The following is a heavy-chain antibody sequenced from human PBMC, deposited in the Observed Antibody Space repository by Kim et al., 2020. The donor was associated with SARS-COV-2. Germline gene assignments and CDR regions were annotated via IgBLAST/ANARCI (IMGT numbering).Heavy chain of an antibody. D-gene: IGHD3-9*01. CDR3: GSRAFYYHISTGYSDYFYALAV. V-gene: IGHV1-69*13. CDR2: IIPIFATA. CDR1: GGTFSFNT. J-gene: IGHJ6*02. Sequence: SVKVSCKASGGTFSFNTIIWVRQAPGQGLEWMGGIIPIFATAHYAQKFQGRVTITADDSRTTVYLELSSLRSEDTAVYYCGSRAFYYHISTGYSDYFYALAVWGQGTTVTVSS.